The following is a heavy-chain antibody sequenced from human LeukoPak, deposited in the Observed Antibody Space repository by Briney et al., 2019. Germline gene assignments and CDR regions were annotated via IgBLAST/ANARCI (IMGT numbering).Heavy chain of an antibody. CDR3: ARDDCSGGSCPAL. D-gene: IGHD2-15*01. V-gene: IGHV3-53*01. J-gene: IGHJ4*02. Sequence: GGSLRLSCAASGFTVSSNYMSWVRQAPGKGLEWVSVIYSGGSTYYADSVKGRFTISRDNSKNTLYLQMNSLRAEDTAVYYCARDDCSGGSCPALWGQGTLVTVSS. CDR1: GFTVSSNY. CDR2: IYSGGST.